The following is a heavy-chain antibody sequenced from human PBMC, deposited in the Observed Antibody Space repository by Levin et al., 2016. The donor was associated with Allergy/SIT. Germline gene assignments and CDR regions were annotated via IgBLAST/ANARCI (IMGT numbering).Heavy chain of an antibody. CDR2: IFWDDDK. CDR1: GFSLRSGVG. J-gene: IGHJ4*02. Sequence: SGPTLVKPTQNLTLTCNFSGFSLRSGVGVGWIRQPPGKALQWLALIFWDDDKRYSPSVKGRVTITKDTSKNQVVLTMTNVEPTDTATYYCAKWGTYYDRFTGHDIFDYWGQGTLVTVSS. CDR3: AKWGTYYDRFTGHDIFDY. D-gene: IGHD3-3*01. V-gene: IGHV2-5*02.